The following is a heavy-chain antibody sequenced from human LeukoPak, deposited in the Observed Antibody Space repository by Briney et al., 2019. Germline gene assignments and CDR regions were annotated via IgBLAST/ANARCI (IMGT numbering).Heavy chain of an antibody. D-gene: IGHD3-22*01. J-gene: IGHJ4*02. CDR2: ISYSGST. Sequence: SETLSLTCAVSGGSISSYYWSWIRQPPGKGLEWIGYISYSGSTNYNPSLKSRVTISVDTSRNQYSLKLSSVTAADTAVYYCARVYFDSSNYYSLFHCWGQGTLVTVSS. V-gene: IGHV4-59*01. CDR1: GGSISSYY. CDR3: ARVYFDSSNYYSLFHC.